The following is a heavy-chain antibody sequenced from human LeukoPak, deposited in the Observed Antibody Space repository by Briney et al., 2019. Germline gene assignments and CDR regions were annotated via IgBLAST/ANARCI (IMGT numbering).Heavy chain of an antibody. V-gene: IGHV3-53*01. J-gene: IGHJ4*02. Sequence: GGSLRLSCAVSGFTVSSNNMNWVRQAPGKGLEWVSVIYSGGSTYYADSVKGRFTISRDNSANTLYLQTNSLRVDDTAIYYCAKEGGSGWKYFDCWGQGTLVTVSS. D-gene: IGHD6-19*01. CDR2: IYSGGST. CDR1: GFTVSSNN. CDR3: AKEGGSGWKYFDC.